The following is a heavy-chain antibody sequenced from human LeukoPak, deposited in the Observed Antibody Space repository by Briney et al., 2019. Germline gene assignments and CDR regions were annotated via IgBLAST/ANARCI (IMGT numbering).Heavy chain of an antibody. V-gene: IGHV1-2*02. CDR2: INPNSGGT. J-gene: IGHJ4*02. CDR1: GYTFTGYY. Sequence: GASVKVSCKASGYTFTGYYMHWVRQAPGQGLEWMGWINPNSGGTNYAQKFQGRVTMTRDTSISTAYMELSGLRSDDTAVYYCARSYGSGSYYYRGDIDEYYFDYWGQGTLVTVSS. CDR3: ARSYGSGSYYYRGDIDEYYFDY. D-gene: IGHD3-10*01.